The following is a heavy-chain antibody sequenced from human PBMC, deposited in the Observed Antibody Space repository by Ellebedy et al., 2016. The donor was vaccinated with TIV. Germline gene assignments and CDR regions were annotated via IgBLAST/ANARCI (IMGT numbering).Heavy chain of an antibody. CDR2: ISYDGSNK. D-gene: IGHD3-22*01. Sequence: GGSLRLSXAASGFTFSSYAMHWVRQAPGKGLEWVAVISYDGSNKYYADSVKGRFTISRDNSKNTLYLQMNSLRAEDTAVYYCARDLSMALGGKVVGDAYDIWGQGTMVTVSS. CDR1: GFTFSSYA. CDR3: ARDLSMALGGKVVGDAYDI. J-gene: IGHJ3*02. V-gene: IGHV3-30*14.